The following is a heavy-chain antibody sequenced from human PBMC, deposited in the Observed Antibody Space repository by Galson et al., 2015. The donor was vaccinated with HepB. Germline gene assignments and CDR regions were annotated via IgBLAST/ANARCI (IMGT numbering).Heavy chain of an antibody. CDR3: AKDGVMVAANPYHFHY. Sequence: SLRLSCAASGFTFSSYAMTWVRQAPGKGLEWVSSINSSGSNSYYTESVEGRFTISRDNSKNTVLLQLNSLRVEDTAVYYCAKDGVMVAANPYHFHYWGQGTLVTVSS. CDR2: INSSGSNS. CDR1: GFTFSSYA. V-gene: IGHV3-23*01. J-gene: IGHJ4*02. D-gene: IGHD2-15*01.